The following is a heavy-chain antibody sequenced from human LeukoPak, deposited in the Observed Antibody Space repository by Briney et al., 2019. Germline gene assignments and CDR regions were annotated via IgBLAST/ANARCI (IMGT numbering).Heavy chain of an antibody. CDR3: ARDRIGGGSS. J-gene: IGHJ5*02. CDR2: IYYSGST. V-gene: IGHV4-59*01. Sequence: SETLSLTCTVSGGSISSYYWSWIRQPPGKGLEWIGYIYYSGSTNYNPSLKSRVTISVDTSKNQFSLKLSSVTAADTAVYYCARDRIGGGSSWGRGTLVTVSS. D-gene: IGHD2-15*01. CDR1: GGSISSYY.